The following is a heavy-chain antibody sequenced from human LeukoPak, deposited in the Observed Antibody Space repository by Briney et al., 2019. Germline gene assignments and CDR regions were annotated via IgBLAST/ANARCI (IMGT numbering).Heavy chain of an antibody. J-gene: IGHJ3*02. CDR2: ISAYNGNT. D-gene: IGHD6-13*01. Sequence: ASVKVSCKASGYTFTSYGISWVRQAPGQGLEWMGWISAYNGNTNYAQKLQGRVTMTTDTSTSTAYMELRSLRSDDTAVYYCARGVKSSWYRMMVAFDIWGQGTMVTVSS. CDR3: ARGVKSSWYRMMVAFDI. CDR1: GYTFTSYG. V-gene: IGHV1-18*01.